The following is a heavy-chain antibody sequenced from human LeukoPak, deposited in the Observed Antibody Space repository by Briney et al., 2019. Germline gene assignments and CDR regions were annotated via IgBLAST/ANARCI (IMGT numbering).Heavy chain of an antibody. CDR2: IIPIFGTA. D-gene: IGHD1-14*01. J-gene: IGHJ6*03. CDR3: ATGGGSPPHYYYHYMDV. V-gene: IGHV1-69*05. CDR1: GGTFSSYA. Sequence: SVKVSCKASGGTFSSYAISWVRQAPGQGLEWMGGIIPIFGTANYAQKFQGRVTITTDESTSTAYMELSSLRSEDTAVYYCATGGGSPPHYYYHYMDVWGKGTTVTVSS.